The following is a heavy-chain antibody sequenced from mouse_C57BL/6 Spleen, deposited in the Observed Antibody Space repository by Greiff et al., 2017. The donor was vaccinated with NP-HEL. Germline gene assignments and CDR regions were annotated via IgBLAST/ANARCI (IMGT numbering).Heavy chain of an antibody. D-gene: IGHD1-1*01. Sequence: EVQLQQSGPVLVKPGASVKMSCKASGYTFTDYYMNWVKQSHGKSLEWIGVINPYNGGTSYNQKFKGKATLTVDKYSSTAYMELNSLTSEDSAVYYCAKPPYGSSYGYAMDYWGQGTSVTVSS. J-gene: IGHJ4*01. CDR3: AKPPYGSSYGYAMDY. CDR1: GYTFTDYY. V-gene: IGHV1-19*01. CDR2: INPYNGGT.